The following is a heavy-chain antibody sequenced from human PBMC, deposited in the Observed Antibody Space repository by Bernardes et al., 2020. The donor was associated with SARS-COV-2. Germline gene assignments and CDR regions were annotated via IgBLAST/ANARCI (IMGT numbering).Heavy chain of an antibody. CDR3: AKGPPEPYDYGDYGYYYYYGMDV. CDR2: ISGSGGST. Sequence: GGSLRLSCAASGFTFSSYAMSWVRQAPGKGLEWVSAISGSGGSTYYADSVKGRFTISRDNSKNTLYLQMNSLRAEDTAVYYCAKGPPEPYDYGDYGYYYYYGMDVWGQGTTVTVSS. V-gene: IGHV3-23*01. J-gene: IGHJ6*02. D-gene: IGHD4-17*01. CDR1: GFTFSSYA.